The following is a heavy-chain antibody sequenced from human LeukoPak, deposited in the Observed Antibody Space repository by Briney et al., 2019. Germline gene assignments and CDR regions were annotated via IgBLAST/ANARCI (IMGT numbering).Heavy chain of an antibody. V-gene: IGHV1-2*02. CDR2: INPRNGDT. CDR1: GYPFTGYY. Sequence: VASVKVSCKASGYPFTGYYVHWVRQAPGHGLEWMGWINPRNGDTHSAQKFQGRVSMTGDTSITTAYMELSSLTSDDTAVYYCATGAQYGLWGVPYFYCMHVWGTGTTVTVSS. D-gene: IGHD3-10*01. J-gene: IGHJ6*04. CDR3: ATGAQYGLWGVPYFYCMHV.